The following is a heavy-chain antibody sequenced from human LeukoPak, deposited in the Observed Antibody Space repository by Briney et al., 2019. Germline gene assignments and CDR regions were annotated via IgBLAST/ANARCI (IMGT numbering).Heavy chain of an antibody. CDR3: ARDWAYSFDY. CDR1: GFTFSSYS. D-gene: IGHD5-18*01. Sequence: PGGSLRLSCAASGFTFSSYSMNWVRQAPGKGLEWVSYISSSGSPIYYADSVKGRFTISRDNAKNSLYLQMNSLRDEGTAVYYCARDWAYSFDYWGQGTLVTVSS. J-gene: IGHJ4*02. CDR2: ISSSGSPI. V-gene: IGHV3-48*02.